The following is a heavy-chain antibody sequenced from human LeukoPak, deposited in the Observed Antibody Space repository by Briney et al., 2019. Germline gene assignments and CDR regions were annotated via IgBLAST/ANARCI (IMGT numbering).Heavy chain of an antibody. D-gene: IGHD5-24*01. CDR3: TRDPTLNSMADAFDI. V-gene: IGHV4-61*01. J-gene: IGHJ3*02. CDR2: IYYSGST. Sequence: SETLSLTCTVSGYSISSGYYWSWIRQPPGKGLEWIGYIYYSGSTNYNPSLKSRVTISVDTSKNQFSLKLSSVTAADTAVYYCTRDPTLNSMADAFDIWGQGTMVTVSS. CDR1: GYSISSGYY.